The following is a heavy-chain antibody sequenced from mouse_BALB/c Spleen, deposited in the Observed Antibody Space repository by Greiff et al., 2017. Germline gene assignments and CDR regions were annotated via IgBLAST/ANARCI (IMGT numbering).Heavy chain of an antibody. J-gene: IGHJ3*01. CDR2: IRNKANGYTT. D-gene: IGHD1-1*01. V-gene: IGHV7-3*02. CDR3: ARDDYYGAFAY. CDR1: GFTFTDYY. Sequence: EVNVVESGGGLVQPGGSLRLSCATSGFTFTDYYMSWVRQPPGKALEWLGFIRNKANGYTTEYSASVKGRFTISRDNSQSILYLQMNTLRAEDSATYYCARDDYYGAFAYWGQGTLVTVSA.